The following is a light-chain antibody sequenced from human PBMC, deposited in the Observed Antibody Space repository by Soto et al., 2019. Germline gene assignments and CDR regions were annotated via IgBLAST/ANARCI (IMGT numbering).Light chain of an antibody. Sequence: QSAPTQPRSVSGSPGQTVTISCTGSSSDVGSSNYMSWYQQHPGEAPKLVIYDVAQRPSGVPDRLSGSRSGKTASLTISGLQPDGEADYYCCAYAGSDTLIFGSGTKVTVL. CDR2: DVA. J-gene: IGLJ1*01. CDR3: CAYAGSDTLI. V-gene: IGLV2-11*01. CDR1: SSDVGSSNY.